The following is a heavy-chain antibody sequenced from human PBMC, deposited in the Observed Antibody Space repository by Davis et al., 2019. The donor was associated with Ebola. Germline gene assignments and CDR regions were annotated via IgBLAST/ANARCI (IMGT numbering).Heavy chain of an antibody. Sequence: GESLKISCAASGFTFSSYEINWVRQAPGKGLEWVSYISSSGTTIYYADSVKGRFTISRDNAKNSLYLQMNSLRAEDTAVYYCARDLSQQLDVLYYYYGMDVWGQGTTVTVSS. CDR3: ARDLSQQLDVLYYYYGMDV. CDR1: GFTFSSYE. J-gene: IGHJ6*02. CDR2: ISSSGTTI. D-gene: IGHD6-13*01. V-gene: IGHV3-48*03.